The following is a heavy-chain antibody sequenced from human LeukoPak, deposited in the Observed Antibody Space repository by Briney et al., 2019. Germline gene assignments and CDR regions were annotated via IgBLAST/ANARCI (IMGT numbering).Heavy chain of an antibody. CDR3: ARWKPSYYYDSSGYYPYFDY. J-gene: IGHJ4*02. V-gene: IGHV1-18*01. Sequence: GASVKVSCKASGYTFTSYGISWVRQAPGQGLEWMGWISAYNGNTNYAQKLQGRVTMTRDTSTSTVYMELSSLRSEDTAVYYCARWKPSYYYDSSGYYPYFDYWGQGTLVSVSS. CDR1: GYTFTSYG. CDR2: ISAYNGNT. D-gene: IGHD3-22*01.